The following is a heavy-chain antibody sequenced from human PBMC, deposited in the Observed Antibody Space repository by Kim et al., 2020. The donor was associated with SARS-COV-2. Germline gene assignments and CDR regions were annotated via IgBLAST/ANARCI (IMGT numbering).Heavy chain of an antibody. CDR1: GFIFSNTW. Sequence: GGSLRLSCTASGFIFSNTWMSWVRQAPGKGLERVGRIKSNPDGGTIDYAAPVKGRFTISRDDSTNTLYLQMNSLNTGDTAVYFCTTVSGSHDHNGYYFHSWGQGTLVTVSS. CDR2: IKSNPDGGTI. D-gene: IGHD1-26*01. CDR3: TTVSGSHDHNGYYFHS. V-gene: IGHV3-15*01. J-gene: IGHJ4*02.